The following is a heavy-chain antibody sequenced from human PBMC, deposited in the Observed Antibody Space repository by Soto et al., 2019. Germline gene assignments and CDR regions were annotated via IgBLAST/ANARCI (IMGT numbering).Heavy chain of an antibody. J-gene: IGHJ6*04. CDR3: ARWAGSSAVYDCDNGMGG. D-gene: IGHD6-6*01. V-gene: IGHV1-18*01. CDR2: ISAYNGNT. Sequence: QVKLVQSGAEVKKPGASVKVSCKASGYTFTSYGISWVRQAPGQGLEWMGWISAYNGNTNYAQKLQGRVTMTTDTTKSKADMGLRSLRAADPAVYYCARWAGSSAVYDCDNGMGGWGKGTTVPVCS. CDR1: GYTFTSYG.